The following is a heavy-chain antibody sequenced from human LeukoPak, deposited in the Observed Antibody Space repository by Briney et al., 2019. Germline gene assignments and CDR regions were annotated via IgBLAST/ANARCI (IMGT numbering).Heavy chain of an antibody. D-gene: IGHD5-18*01. CDR3: AKDWRGYSYGSDAFDI. CDR2: ISGSGGST. V-gene: IGHV3-23*01. CDR1: GFTFSTYA. Sequence: GGSLRLSCAASGFTFSTYAMSWVRQAPRKGLEWVSAISGSGGSTYYADSVKGRFTISRDNSKNTLYLQMNSLRAEDTAVYYCAKDWRGYSYGSDAFDIWGQGTMVTVSS. J-gene: IGHJ3*02.